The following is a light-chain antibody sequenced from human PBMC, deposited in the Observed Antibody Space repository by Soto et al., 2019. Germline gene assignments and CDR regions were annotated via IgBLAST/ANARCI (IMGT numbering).Light chain of an antibody. CDR1: QSIITY. J-gene: IGKJ1*01. Sequence: EMSQAPSTVSASEGHSVALTCXASQSIITYLAWYQQKPGKAPKLLIYDASTLESGVPSRFSGSGSGTEFTLTISSLQAEDFATYYCLQYNSHSRTFGQGSEADI. CDR3: LQYNSHSRT. V-gene: IGKV1-5*01. CDR2: DAS.